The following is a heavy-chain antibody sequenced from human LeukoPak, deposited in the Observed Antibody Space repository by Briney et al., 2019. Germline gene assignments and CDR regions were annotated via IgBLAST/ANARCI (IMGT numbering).Heavy chain of an antibody. Sequence: ASVKVSCKTSGYSFTSFYIHWVRQAPGQGLEWMGWIHPRRGDTNYAQKFQGRVTMTRDTSISTAYLDLSSLRSDDTAVYYCARDGDYGTGSYYRGCIDSWGQGTPVTVSP. CDR1: GYSFTSFY. CDR3: ARDGDYGTGSYYRGCIDS. CDR2: IHPRRGDT. V-gene: IGHV1-2*02. D-gene: IGHD3-10*01. J-gene: IGHJ4*02.